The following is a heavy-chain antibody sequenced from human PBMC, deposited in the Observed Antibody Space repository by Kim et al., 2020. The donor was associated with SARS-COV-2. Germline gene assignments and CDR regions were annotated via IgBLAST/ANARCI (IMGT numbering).Heavy chain of an antibody. CDR2: ISSSSSTI. CDR1: GFTFSSYS. J-gene: IGHJ6*02. D-gene: IGHD3-9*01. CDR3: ARDRYYDILTGYPTGYGMDV. V-gene: IGHV3-48*02. Sequence: GGSLRLSCAASGFTFSSYSMNWVRQAPGKGLEWVSYISSSSSTIYYADSVKGRFTISRDNAKNSLYLQMNSLRDEDTAVYYCARDRYYDILTGYPTGYGMDVWGQGTTVTVSS.